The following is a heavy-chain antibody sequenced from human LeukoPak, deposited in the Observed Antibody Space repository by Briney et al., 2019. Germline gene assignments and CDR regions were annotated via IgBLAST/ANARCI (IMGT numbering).Heavy chain of an antibody. CDR3: ATLQGFGEPPPVRAFDI. CDR2: IYYSGST. CDR1: GRSISSYY. D-gene: IGHD3-10*01. J-gene: IGHJ3*02. Sequence: SETLSLTCTVSGRSISSYYLSWIRQPQGKGLEWIGYIYYSGSTNYNPSLKSRFTISLDTSKTQSSLKRSSVTAADAAVYYCATLQGFGEPPPVRAFDIWGPGAIVTVSS. V-gene: IGHV4-59*01.